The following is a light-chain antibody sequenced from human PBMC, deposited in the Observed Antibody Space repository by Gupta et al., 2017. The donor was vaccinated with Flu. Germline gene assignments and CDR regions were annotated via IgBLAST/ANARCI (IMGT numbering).Light chain of an antibody. CDR3: QQYGSSPLT. CDR2: GAS. V-gene: IGKV3-20*01. J-gene: IGKJ3*01. Sequence: EIVLTQSPGTLSLSPGERATLSCRASQSVSSSYLAWYQQKPGQAPRLLIYGASSRATGIPDRFSGSGSGTDFTLTISRLDPEDFAVYYCQQYGSSPLTFGPGTKVDSK. CDR1: QSVSSSY.